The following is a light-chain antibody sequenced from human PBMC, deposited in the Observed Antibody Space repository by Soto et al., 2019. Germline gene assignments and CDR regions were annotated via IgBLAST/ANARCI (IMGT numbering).Light chain of an antibody. J-gene: IGLJ1*01. CDR2: SNN. CDR1: SSNIGSNT. Sequence: QSVLTQPPSASGTPVQRVTISCSGSSSNIGSNTVNWYQQLPGTDPKLLIYSNNQRPSGVPDRFSGSKSGTSASLAISGLQSEDEADYYCAAWDDSLNGYYVFGTGTKLTVL. V-gene: IGLV1-44*01. CDR3: AAWDDSLNGYYV.